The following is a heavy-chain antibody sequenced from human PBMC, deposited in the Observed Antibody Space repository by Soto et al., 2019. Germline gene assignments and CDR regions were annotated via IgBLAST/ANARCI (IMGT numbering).Heavy chain of an antibody. CDR2: INGGNGDT. V-gene: IGHV1-3*01. D-gene: IGHD3-16*02. CDR3: LRSAIRPSGGLIGPFDL. Sequence: QVQLVQSGAEGKKPGASVNVSCEASGYTFTGHALHWVRQAPGQRLVWMGWINGGNGDTRYSQRFQGRLTIIRDTSASTVYMELSRLRPEDTAVYYFLRSAIRPSGGLIGPFDLWGQGTQVTVSS. J-gene: IGHJ5*02. CDR1: GYTFTGHA.